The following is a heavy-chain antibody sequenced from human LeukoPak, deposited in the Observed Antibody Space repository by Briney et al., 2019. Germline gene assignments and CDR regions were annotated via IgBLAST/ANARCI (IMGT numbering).Heavy chain of an antibody. D-gene: IGHD4-17*01. CDR3: ARDQYGDYANDY. Sequence: PGGSLRLSCAASGFTFSIYSMNWVRQAPGKGLEWVSYISGTGSTIYYADSVKGRFTISRDNAKNSLYLQMNSLRDEDTAVYYCARDQYGDYANDYWGQGTLVTVSS. V-gene: IGHV3-48*02. CDR2: ISGTGSTI. J-gene: IGHJ4*02. CDR1: GFTFSIYS.